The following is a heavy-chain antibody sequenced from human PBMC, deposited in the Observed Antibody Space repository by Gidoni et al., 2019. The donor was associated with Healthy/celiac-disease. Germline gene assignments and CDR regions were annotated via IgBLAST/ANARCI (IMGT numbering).Heavy chain of an antibody. CDR1: GFTFSSYS. J-gene: IGHJ6*02. D-gene: IGHD3-22*01. CDR2: ISSSSSYI. V-gene: IGHV3-21*01. Sequence: EVQLVESGGGLVKPGGSLRLSCAASGFTFSSYSMNWVRQAPGKGLEWVSSISSSSSYIYYADSVKGRFTISRDNAKNSLYLQMNSLRAEDTAVYYCAREPTDYYDSSGYLYYGMDVWGQGTTVTVSS. CDR3: AREPTDYYDSSGYLYYGMDV.